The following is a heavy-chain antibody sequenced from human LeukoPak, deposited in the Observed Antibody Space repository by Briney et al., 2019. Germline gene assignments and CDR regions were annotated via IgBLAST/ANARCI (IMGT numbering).Heavy chain of an antibody. V-gene: IGHV1-46*01. Sequence: ASVKVSCKASGYTFTSYYMHWVRQAPGQGLEWMGIINPSGGSTSYAQKFQGRVTVTADESTSTAYMELSSLRSEDTAVHYCARGYCINGVCDRGDYWGQGTLVTVSS. CDR2: INPSGGST. D-gene: IGHD2-8*01. CDR3: ARGYCINGVCDRGDY. CDR1: GYTFTSYY. J-gene: IGHJ4*02.